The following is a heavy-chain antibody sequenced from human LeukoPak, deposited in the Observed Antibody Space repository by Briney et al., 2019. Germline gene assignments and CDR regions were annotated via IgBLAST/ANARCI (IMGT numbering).Heavy chain of an antibody. CDR3: ARANGDLDS. CDR1: GFTFSSYT. Sequence: GGPLRLSCAASGFTFSSYTMNWVRQAPGKGLEWVSSISSSGNYIYYADSVKGRFTISRDNAKNSLYLQMNSLRAEDTGVYYCARANGDLDSWGQGTLVTVSS. J-gene: IGHJ4*02. D-gene: IGHD4-17*01. CDR2: ISSSGNYI. V-gene: IGHV3-21*01.